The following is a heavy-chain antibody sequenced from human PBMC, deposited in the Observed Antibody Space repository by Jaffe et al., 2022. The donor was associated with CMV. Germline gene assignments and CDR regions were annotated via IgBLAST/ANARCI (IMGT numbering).Heavy chain of an antibody. CDR2: ISGSGGST. CDR1: GFTFSSYA. V-gene: IGHV3-23*01. Sequence: EVQLLESGGGLVQPGGSLRLSCAASGFTFSSYAMSWVRQAPGKGLEWVSAISGSGGSTYYADSVKGRFTISRDNSKNTLYLQMNSLRAEDTAVYYCAKDLGFHSSSSLGEGFDYWGQGTLVTVSS. D-gene: IGHD6-6*01. J-gene: IGHJ4*02. CDR3: AKDLGFHSSSSLGEGFDY.